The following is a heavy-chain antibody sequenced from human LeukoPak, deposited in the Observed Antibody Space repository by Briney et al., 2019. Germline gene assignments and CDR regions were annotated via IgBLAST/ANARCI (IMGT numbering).Heavy chain of an antibody. CDR2: IRSKAYGGTT. J-gene: IGHJ3*02. Sequence: GGSLRLSCTASGFTFGDYAMSWFRQAPGKGLEWVGFIRSKAYGGTTEYAASVKGRFTISRDDSKSIAYMQMNSLKTEDTAVYYCTRGAEPVIHKSNDAFDIWGQGTMVTVSS. CDR1: GFTFGDYA. CDR3: TRGAEPVIHKSNDAFDI. V-gene: IGHV3-49*03. D-gene: IGHD2-21*01.